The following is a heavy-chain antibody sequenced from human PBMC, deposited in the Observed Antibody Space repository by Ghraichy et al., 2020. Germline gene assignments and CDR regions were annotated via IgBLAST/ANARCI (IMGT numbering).Heavy chain of an antibody. V-gene: IGHV3-21*01. CDR1: GFTFSSYS. J-gene: IGHJ6*02. CDR2: ISSSSSYI. CDR3: ARDHVPWSGYYSGGYGMDV. D-gene: IGHD3-3*01. Sequence: LSLTCAASGFTFSSYSMNWVRQAPGKGLEWVSSISSSSSYIYYADSVKGRFTISRDNAKNSLYLQMNSLRAEDTAVYYCARDHVPWSGYYSGGYGMDVWGQGTTVTVSS.